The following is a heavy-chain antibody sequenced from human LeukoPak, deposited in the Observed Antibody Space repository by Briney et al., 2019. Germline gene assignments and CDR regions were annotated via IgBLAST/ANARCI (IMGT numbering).Heavy chain of an antibody. V-gene: IGHV4-59*01. Sequence: NPSETLSLTCTVSGGSITSYYWSWIRQPPGGGLEWIGYIYYSGGTNYNPSLKSRVTISVDTSKNQFSLKLTSVTAADTALYYCARATTAYCTGGICPNFDYWGQGTLVTVSS. CDR3: ARATTAYCTGGICPNFDY. CDR2: IYYSGGT. J-gene: IGHJ4*02. D-gene: IGHD2-8*02. CDR1: GGSITSYY.